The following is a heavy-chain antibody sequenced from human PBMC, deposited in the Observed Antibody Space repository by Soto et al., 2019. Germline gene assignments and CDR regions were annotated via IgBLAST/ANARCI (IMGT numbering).Heavy chain of an antibody. V-gene: IGHV1-3*04. CDR2: INTGNGNT. Sequence: QVQLVQSGAEVKKPGASVKVSCKDSGITSTTYAIHWVRQAPGQGLEWMGWINTGNGNTRYSQRFLGRVSLTTDTSASTASMDLSSLTSEDTAVYYCARAISGYVTWGQGTLITVSS. CDR1: GITSTTYA. D-gene: IGHD5-12*01. CDR3: ARAISGYVT. J-gene: IGHJ5*02.